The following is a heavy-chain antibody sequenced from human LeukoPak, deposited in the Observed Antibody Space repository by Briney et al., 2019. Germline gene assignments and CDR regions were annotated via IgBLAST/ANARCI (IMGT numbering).Heavy chain of an antibody. CDR3: AGGLTRGAFDI. D-gene: IGHD3-10*01. CDR2: IGTAGDT. CDR1: GFTFSSYD. J-gene: IGHJ3*02. V-gene: IGHV3-13*01. Sequence: GGSLRLSCAASGFTFSSYDMHWVRQATGKGLEWVSAIGTAGDTYYPGSVKGRFTISRENAKNSLYLQMNSLRAGDTAVYYCAGGLTRGAFDIWGQGTMVTVSS.